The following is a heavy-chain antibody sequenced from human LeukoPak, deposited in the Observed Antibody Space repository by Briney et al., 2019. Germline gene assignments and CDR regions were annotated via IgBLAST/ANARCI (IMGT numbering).Heavy chain of an antibody. J-gene: IGHJ6*03. V-gene: IGHV1-24*01. Sequence: ASVKVSCKVSGYTLTELSMHWVRQAPGKGLEWMGLVDPEDGETIYAEKFQGRVTITADTSTDTAYMELSSLRSEDTAVYYCATTPRFIVVVPAARDYYMDVWGKGTTVTVSS. D-gene: IGHD2-2*01. CDR1: GYTLTELS. CDR2: VDPEDGET. CDR3: ATTPRFIVVVPAARDYYMDV.